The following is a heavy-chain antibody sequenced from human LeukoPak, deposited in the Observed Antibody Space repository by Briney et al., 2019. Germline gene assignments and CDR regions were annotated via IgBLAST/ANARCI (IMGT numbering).Heavy chain of an antibody. CDR1: GGSISPYY. CDR3: ARSTGSTMFIDY. CDR2: IYYSGNT. Sequence: SETLSLTCTVSGGSISPYYWSWIRRLPGKGLEGLGYIYYSGNTEYKPSLKSRVAMSVDTSKNQFSLRLSSVTAADTAVYYCARSTGSTMFIDYWGQGTLVTVSS. V-gene: IGHV4-59*01. J-gene: IGHJ4*02. D-gene: IGHD3-10*02.